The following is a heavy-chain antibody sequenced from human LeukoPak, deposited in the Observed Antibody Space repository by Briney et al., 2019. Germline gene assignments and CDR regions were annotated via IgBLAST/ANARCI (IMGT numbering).Heavy chain of an antibody. CDR2: LYSGGSK. CDR3: ARVFGATNFDY. CDR1: GFTVSSNY. V-gene: IGHV3-66*01. D-gene: IGHD4/OR15-4a*01. Sequence: HPGGSLRLSCAASGFTVSSNYMSWVRQAPGKGLEWVSVLYSGGSKYYADSVKGRFTISRDTSKNTLYLQMNSLRAEDTAVYYCARVFGATNFDYWGQGTLVTVSS. J-gene: IGHJ4*02.